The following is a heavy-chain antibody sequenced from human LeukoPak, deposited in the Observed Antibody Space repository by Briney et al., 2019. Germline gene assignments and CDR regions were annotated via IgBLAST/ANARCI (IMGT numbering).Heavy chain of an antibody. CDR2: IYTSGGT. D-gene: IGHD2-15*01. Sequence: SETLSLTCTVSGGSISSYYWSWIRQPAGKGLEWIGRIYTSGGTNYNPSLKSRVTMSVDTSKNQFSLKLSSVTAADTAVYYCARMGYCSGGSCYTPDYWGQGTLVTVSS. CDR1: GGSISSYY. CDR3: ARMGYCSGGSCYTPDY. V-gene: IGHV4-4*07. J-gene: IGHJ4*02.